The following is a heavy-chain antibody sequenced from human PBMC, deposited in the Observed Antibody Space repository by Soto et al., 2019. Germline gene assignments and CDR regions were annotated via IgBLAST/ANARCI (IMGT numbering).Heavy chain of an antibody. V-gene: IGHV4-39*01. CDR2: IYYSGST. CDR3: ARIYDSSGYYYGAEKLLFDY. CDR1: DGSMSSSIYY. Sequence: LSLTCIGADGSMSSSIYYWGWIRQPPGKGLEWIVSIYYSGSTYYNPALKSRVTISVDTSKNQFSLKLSSVTAADTAVYYCARIYDSSGYYYGAEKLLFDYWGQGTLVTVSS. J-gene: IGHJ4*02. D-gene: IGHD3-22*01.